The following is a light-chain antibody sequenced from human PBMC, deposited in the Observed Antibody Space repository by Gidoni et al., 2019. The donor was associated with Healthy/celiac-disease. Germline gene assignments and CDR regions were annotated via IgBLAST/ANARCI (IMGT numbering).Light chain of an antibody. Sequence: DIQLTQSPSSLSASVGDRVTITCRASQSISSYLNWYQQKPGKAPTLLIYAASSLQSGVPSRFSGSGSGTDFTLTISSLQPEDFATYYCQQSYSTPLWTFGQGTKVEIK. CDR1: QSISSY. CDR3: QQSYSTPLWT. V-gene: IGKV1-39*01. CDR2: AAS. J-gene: IGKJ1*01.